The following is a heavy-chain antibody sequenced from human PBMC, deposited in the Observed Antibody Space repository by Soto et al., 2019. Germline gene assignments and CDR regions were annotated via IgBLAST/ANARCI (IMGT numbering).Heavy chain of an antibody. CDR3: ANKARTSFDY. CDR1: GGSISSSVW. D-gene: IGHD2-2*01. Sequence: SETLSLTCAVSGGSISSSVWWTWVRQPPGKGLEWIGEVFHTGNTNYNPSLKSRVTMSVDKSTNEFSLKVTSGTAADTAIYYCANKARTSFDYWGQGVLVTVSS. J-gene: IGHJ4*02. V-gene: IGHV4-4*02. CDR2: VFHTGNT.